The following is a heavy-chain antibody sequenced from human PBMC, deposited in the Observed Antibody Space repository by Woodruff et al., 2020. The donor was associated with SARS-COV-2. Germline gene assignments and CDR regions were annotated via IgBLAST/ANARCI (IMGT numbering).Heavy chain of an antibody. CDR3: ATPELP. Sequence: EDGETIYAQKFQGRVTMTEDTSTDTAYMELSSLRSEDTAVYYCATPELPWGQGTLVTVSS. D-gene: IGHD1-26*01. V-gene: IGHV1-24*01. CDR2: EDGET. J-gene: IGHJ5*02.